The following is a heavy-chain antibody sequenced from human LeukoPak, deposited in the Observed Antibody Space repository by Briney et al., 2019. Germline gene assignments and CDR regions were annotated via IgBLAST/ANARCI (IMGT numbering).Heavy chain of an antibody. J-gene: IGHJ3*02. D-gene: IGHD6-19*01. CDR1: GYTFTSYY. V-gene: IGHV1-46*01. CDR2: INPSGGST. CDR3: ARGPIAVAGSKGASAFDI. Sequence: ASVEVSCEASGYTFTSYYMHWVRQAPGQGLEWMGIINPSGGSTSYAQKFQGRVTMTRDTSTSTVYMELSSLRSEDTAVYYCARGPIAVAGSKGASAFDIWGQGTMVTVSS.